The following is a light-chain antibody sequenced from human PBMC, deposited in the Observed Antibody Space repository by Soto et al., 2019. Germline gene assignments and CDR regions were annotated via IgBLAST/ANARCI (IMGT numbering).Light chain of an antibody. CDR3: QQYGSSCT. CDR2: GAS. CDR1: QSVSNNY. J-gene: IGKJ1*01. V-gene: IGKV3-20*01. Sequence: EIVLTQSPGTLSVSPGERATLSCRASQSVSNNYLAWYRQKPGQAPTLLLYGASNRAASIPDRLSGRGSGTDFPLTSSRVEAEDFAAYYCQQYGSSCTFGQGTKVDIK.